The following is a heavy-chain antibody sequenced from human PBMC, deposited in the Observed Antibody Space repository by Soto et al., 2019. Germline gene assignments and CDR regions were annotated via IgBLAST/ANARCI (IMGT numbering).Heavy chain of an antibody. V-gene: IGHV1-3*01. CDR2: INAGNGNT. CDR3: ARDGARITVFGVVYYFDY. D-gene: IGHD3-3*01. Sequence: ASVKVSCKASGYTFSSHAMHWVRQAPGQRLEWMGWINAGNGNTKYSQNFQGRVAITRDTSASTAYMELRSLRSEDTAVYYCARDGARITVFGVVYYFDYWGQGTLVTVSS. CDR1: GYTFSSHA. J-gene: IGHJ4*02.